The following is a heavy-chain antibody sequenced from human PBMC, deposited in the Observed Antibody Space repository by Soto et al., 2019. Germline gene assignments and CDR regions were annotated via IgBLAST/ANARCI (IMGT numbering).Heavy chain of an antibody. Sequence: EVQLVESGGGLVPPGGSLRLSCAASGFTFSTYSMNWVRQAPGKGLEWVSFISSTGETTYYADSVKGRLTISRDNAKNSLFRQMNSLTAADTAVYYCARDVRLPDYWGQGTLVTVSS. CDR1: GFTFSTYS. D-gene: IGHD3-10*02. CDR2: ISSTGETT. CDR3: ARDVRLPDY. J-gene: IGHJ4*02. V-gene: IGHV3-48*01.